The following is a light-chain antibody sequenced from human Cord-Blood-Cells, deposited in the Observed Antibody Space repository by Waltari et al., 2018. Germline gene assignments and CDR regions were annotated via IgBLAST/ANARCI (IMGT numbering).Light chain of an antibody. V-gene: IGLV2-14*03. CDR3: SSYTSSSTLV. CDR1: SSAVGVYNY. Sequence: QSALTHPPPFLGSPGQPSPTSCTGTSSAVGVYNYVPWSQQHPGKAPKLMIYDVSNRPSGVSNRFSGSKSGNTASLTISGLQAEDEADYYCSSYTSSSTLVFGTGTKVTVL. J-gene: IGLJ1*01. CDR2: DVS.